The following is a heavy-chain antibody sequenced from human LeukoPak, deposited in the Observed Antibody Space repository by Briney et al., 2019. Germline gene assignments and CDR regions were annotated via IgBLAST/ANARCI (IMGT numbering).Heavy chain of an antibody. V-gene: IGHV3-23*01. J-gene: IGHJ6*02. CDR1: GFTFPTYS. Sequence: GGSLRLSCVASGFTFPTYSMAWVRQAPGKGLDWVSSIDAAGDDMYYADSVKGRFSISRDNLKNTLYLQMHSLRAEDRAIYYCAKGIFGVIHNGIDVWGQGTAVTVSS. CDR2: IDAAGDDM. D-gene: IGHD3-3*01. CDR3: AKGIFGVIHNGIDV.